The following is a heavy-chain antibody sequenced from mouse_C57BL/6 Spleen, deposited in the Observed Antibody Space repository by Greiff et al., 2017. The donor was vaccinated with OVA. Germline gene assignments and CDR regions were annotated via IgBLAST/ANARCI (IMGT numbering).Heavy chain of an antibody. D-gene: IGHD2-4*01. CDR3: ARGDYDYDDSAWFAY. J-gene: IGHJ3*01. CDR2: IDPSDSET. CDR1: GYTFTSYW. V-gene: IGHV1-52*01. Sequence: QVQLQQPGAELVRPGSSVKLSCKASGYTFTSYWMHWVKQRPIQGLEWIGNIDPSDSETHYNQKFKDKATLPVDKSSSTAYMQLSSLTSEDSAVYYCARGDYDYDDSAWFAYWGQGTLVTVSA.